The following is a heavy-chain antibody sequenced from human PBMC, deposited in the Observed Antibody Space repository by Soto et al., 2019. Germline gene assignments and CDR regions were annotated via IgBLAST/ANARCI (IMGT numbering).Heavy chain of an antibody. CDR1: GFTFGDYY. D-gene: IGHD3-9*01. V-gene: IGHV3-15*01. CDR2: IKSKTDGGTT. CDR3: TTGRNDILTGYGMDV. Sequence: GGSLRLSCAASGFTFGDYYMSWIRQAPGKGLEWVGHIKSKTDGGTTDYAAPVKGRFTISRDDSKNTLYLQMNSLKTEDTAVYYCTTGRNDILTGYGMDVWGQGTTVTVSS. J-gene: IGHJ6*02.